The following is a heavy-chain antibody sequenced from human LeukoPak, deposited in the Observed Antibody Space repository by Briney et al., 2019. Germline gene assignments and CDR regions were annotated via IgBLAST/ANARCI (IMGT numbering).Heavy chain of an antibody. J-gene: IGHJ6*04. CDR1: GFLFTGQF. Sequence: GASVKVSCKVSGFLFTGQFIHWVRQAPGQGLEWMGWVNPKSGGTNSAPKFRGRVTMTVDTSITTIYMELRSLRSEDTAVYYCVRDDDTLAYGVGYCMDVWDTGTTVTVTS. CDR3: VRDDDTLAYGVGYCMDV. D-gene: IGHD3-16*01. CDR2: VNPKSGGT. V-gene: IGHV1-2*02.